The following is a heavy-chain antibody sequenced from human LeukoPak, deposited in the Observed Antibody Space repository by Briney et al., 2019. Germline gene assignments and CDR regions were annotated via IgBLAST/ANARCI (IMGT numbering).Heavy chain of an antibody. J-gene: IGHJ6*02. CDR3: ATPLLSYDSSGYYYYYGMDV. V-gene: IGHV3-30-3*02. Sequence: GRSLRLSCEASGFTFSSYAMHWVRQAPGKGLEWVAVISYDGSNKYYADSVKGRFTISRDNSKNTLYLQMNSLRAEDTAVYYCATPLLSYDSSGYYYYYGMDVWGQGTTVTVSS. D-gene: IGHD3-22*01. CDR1: GFTFSSYA. CDR2: ISYDGSNK.